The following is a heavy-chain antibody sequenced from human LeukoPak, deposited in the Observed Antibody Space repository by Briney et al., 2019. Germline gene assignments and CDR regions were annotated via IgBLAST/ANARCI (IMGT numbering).Heavy chain of an antibody. CDR3: ARQGGGEDY. D-gene: IGHD2-21*01. J-gene: IGHJ4*02. Sequence: PSETLSQTRLFSVCINSSYYCSGIRQPPGKGLEWIGYIYYSGSTNYNPSLKSRVTISVDTSKNQFSLKLSSVAAADTAVYYCARQGGGEDYWGQGTLVTVSS. CDR1: VCINSSYY. V-gene: IGHV4-59*08. CDR2: IYYSGST.